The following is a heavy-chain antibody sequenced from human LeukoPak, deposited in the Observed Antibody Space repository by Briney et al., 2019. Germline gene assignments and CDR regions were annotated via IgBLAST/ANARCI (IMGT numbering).Heavy chain of an antibody. CDR1: GFTFSNYA. V-gene: IGHV3-23*01. J-gene: IGHJ4*02. D-gene: IGHD6-13*01. CDR2: ISTISGSGPGT. Sequence: PGGSLRLSCAASGFTFSNYAMSWVRQAPGKGLEWVSAISTISGSGPGTYYADSVKGRFTISRDKSKNTLYLQMNSLRAEDTAVYYCAKAPIGYSSSWYYSDYWGQGTLVTVSS. CDR3: AKAPIGYSSSWYYSDY.